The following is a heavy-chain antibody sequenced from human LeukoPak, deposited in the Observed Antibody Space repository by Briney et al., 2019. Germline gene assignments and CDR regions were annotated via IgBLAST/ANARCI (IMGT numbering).Heavy chain of an antibody. CDR3: ALYYYDSSGYYDY. CDR1: GFTVSSNY. J-gene: IGHJ4*02. Sequence: PGGSLRLSCAASGFTVSSNYMSWVRQAPGKGLEWVSVIYSGGSTYYADSVKGRFTISRDNSKNTLYLQMNSLRAEDTAVYYCALYYYDSSGYYDYWGQGTPVTVSS. D-gene: IGHD3-22*01. CDR2: IYSGGST. V-gene: IGHV3-66*01.